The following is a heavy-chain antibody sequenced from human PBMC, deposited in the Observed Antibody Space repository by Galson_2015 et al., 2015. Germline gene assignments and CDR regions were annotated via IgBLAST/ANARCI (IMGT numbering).Heavy chain of an antibody. V-gene: IGHV1-46*01. D-gene: IGHD6-13*01. J-gene: IGHJ5*02. Sequence: SVKVSCKASGYTSTSYYMHWVRQAPGQGLEWMGIINPSGGSTSYAQKFQGRVTMTRDTSTSTVYMELSSLRSEDTAVYYCARDFIAAAARGNGFDPWGQGTLVTVSS. CDR1: GYTSTSYY. CDR3: ARDFIAAAARGNGFDP. CDR2: INPSGGST.